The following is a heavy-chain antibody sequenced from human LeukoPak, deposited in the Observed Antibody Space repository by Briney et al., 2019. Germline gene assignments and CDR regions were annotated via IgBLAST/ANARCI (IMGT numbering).Heavy chain of an antibody. D-gene: IGHD3-22*01. J-gene: IGHJ4*02. Sequence: GESLKISCKGSGYSFTTYWIGWVRQMPGKGLEWMGIIYPGDSDTTYSPSFQGQVTISADKSISTAYLQWSSLKASDTAMYYCARRSRGYDSSGYKGTFDYWGQGTLATVSS. CDR2: IYPGDSDT. CDR1: GYSFTTYW. CDR3: ARRSRGYDSSGYKGTFDY. V-gene: IGHV5-51*01.